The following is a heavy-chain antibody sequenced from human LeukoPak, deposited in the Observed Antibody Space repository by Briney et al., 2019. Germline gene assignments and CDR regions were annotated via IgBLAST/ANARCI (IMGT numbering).Heavy chain of an antibody. CDR2: ISSSSSYI. D-gene: IGHD1-26*01. V-gene: IGHV3-21*01. CDR1: GFTLSTYS. Sequence: KPGGSLRLSCAASGFTLSTYSMNLVRQAPGKGLEWVSSISSSSSYIYYAYAVKGRFTISRDNAKNSLYLQMNSLRAEDTAVYYCAREGGSNRFDPWGQGTLVTVSS. J-gene: IGHJ5*02. CDR3: AREGGSNRFDP.